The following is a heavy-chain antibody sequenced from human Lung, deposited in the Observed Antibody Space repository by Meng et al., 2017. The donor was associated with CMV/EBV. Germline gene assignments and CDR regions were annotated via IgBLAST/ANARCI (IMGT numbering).Heavy chain of an antibody. CDR2: IIPILGIA. D-gene: IGHD4-11*01. CDR1: GGTFSSYA. Sequence: SVKVSXKASGGTFSSYAISWVRQAPGQGLEWMGGIIPILGIANYAQKFQGRVTITADKSTSTAYMELSSLRSEDTAVYYCARAFDSNYDYYYYDMDVWGQGXTVTVSS. V-gene: IGHV1-69*10. CDR3: ARAFDSNYDYYYYDMDV. J-gene: IGHJ6*02.